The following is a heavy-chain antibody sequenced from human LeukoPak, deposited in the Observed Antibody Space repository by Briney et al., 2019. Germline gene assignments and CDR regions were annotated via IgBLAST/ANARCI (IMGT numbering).Heavy chain of an antibody. CDR3: ARRRYYDGSGYLE. D-gene: IGHD3-22*01. Sequence: SETLSLTCSVSGDSVSRSDSYWDWIRQPPGKGLEWIGTIYYSGRTYYSPSLKSRVTMSVDSSNNQFSLNLRSVTAADTAVYYCARRRYYDGSGYLEWGQGTLLSVSS. CDR2: IYYSGRT. V-gene: IGHV4-39*01. J-gene: IGHJ1*01. CDR1: GDSVSRSDSY.